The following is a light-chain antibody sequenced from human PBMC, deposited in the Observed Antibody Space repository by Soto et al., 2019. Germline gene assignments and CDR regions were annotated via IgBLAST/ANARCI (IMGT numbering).Light chain of an antibody. CDR1: SSDFSGYNY. CDR2: EVN. V-gene: IGLV2-8*01. J-gene: IGLJ1*01. CDR3: SSYAGSSNV. Sequence: QTALTQPPSASGAPGQSVAISCIGTSSDFSGYNYVSWYQQPPGKAPKLMIYEVNKRPSGVPDRFSGSKSGNTASLTVSGLQAEDEADYYCSSYAGSSNVFGTGTKVTVL.